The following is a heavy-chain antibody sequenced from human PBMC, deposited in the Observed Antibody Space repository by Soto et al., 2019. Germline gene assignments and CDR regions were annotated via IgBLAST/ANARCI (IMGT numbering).Heavy chain of an antibody. CDR3: ARVGFMITFGGVIVYDAFDI. V-gene: IGHV1-24*01. D-gene: IGHD3-16*02. CDR1: GCTLTELS. J-gene: IGHJ3*02. CDR2: FDPEDGET. Sequence: ASVKVSCKVSGCTLTELSMHWVRQAPGKGLEWMGGFDPEDGETIYAQKFQGRVTMTEDTSTDTAYMELSSLRSEDTAVYYCARVGFMITFGGVIVYDAFDIWGQGTTVTVSS.